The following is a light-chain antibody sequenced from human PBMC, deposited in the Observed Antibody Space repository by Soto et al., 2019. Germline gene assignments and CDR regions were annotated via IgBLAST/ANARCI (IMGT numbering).Light chain of an antibody. J-gene: IGLJ1*01. CDR1: SSNIESNT. Sequence: QSVLTQPPSASGTPGQRVTISCSGSSSNIESNTVTWYQQLPGTAPKLVIYSNYDRPSGVPDRFSASTSGTSASLVIRGLQSEDEADYYCAAWDDILNGYVFGGGTKLTVL. CDR3: AAWDDILNGYV. CDR2: SNY. V-gene: IGLV1-44*01.